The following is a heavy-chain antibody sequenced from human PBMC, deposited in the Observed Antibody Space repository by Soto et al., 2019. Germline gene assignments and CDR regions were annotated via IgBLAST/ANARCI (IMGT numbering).Heavy chain of an antibody. J-gene: IGHJ4*02. V-gene: IGHV3-23*01. CDR1: GFTFKAYA. D-gene: IGHD4-4*01. CDR3: AKDEGTSSTVFDY. Sequence: GGSLRLSCVASGFTFKAYAMGWVRQAPGKELEWVSSITATNGNTYYADSVRGRFTISRDNSRNSLFLQMNGLRPEDSALYYCAKDEGTSSTVFDYWGQGTLVTVSS. CDR2: ITATNGNT.